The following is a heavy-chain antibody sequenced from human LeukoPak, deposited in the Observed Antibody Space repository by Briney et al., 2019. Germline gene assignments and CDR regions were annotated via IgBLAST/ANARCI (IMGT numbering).Heavy chain of an antibody. CDR3: ARATHDYGMYYFDY. CDR2: IYSGGST. Sequence: GGSLRLSCAASGFTVSSNYMSWVRQAPGRGLEGVSVIYSGGSTYYADSVKGRFTISRDSSKNTLYLQMSSQRAEDTAVYYCARATHDYGMYYFDYWGQGTLVTVSS. V-gene: IGHV3-66*01. D-gene: IGHD4-17*01. J-gene: IGHJ4*02. CDR1: GFTVSSNY.